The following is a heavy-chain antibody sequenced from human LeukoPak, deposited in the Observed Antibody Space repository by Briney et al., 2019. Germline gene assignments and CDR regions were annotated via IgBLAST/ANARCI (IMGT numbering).Heavy chain of an antibody. CDR1: GYSFTTYY. CDR3: ARHEGYNWFDP. V-gene: IGHV5-51*01. CDR2: IYPGDSDT. Sequence: GESLKISCKGSGYSFTTYYIAWVRQMPGKVLEWMGMIYPGDSDTRYSPSFQGQVTISADKSISTAYLQWSSLKASDTAVYYCARHEGYNWFDPWGQGTLVTVSS. J-gene: IGHJ5*02.